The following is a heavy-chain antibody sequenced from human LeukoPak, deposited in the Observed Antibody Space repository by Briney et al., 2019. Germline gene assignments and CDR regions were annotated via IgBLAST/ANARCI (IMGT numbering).Heavy chain of an antibody. CDR3: AKDVSQGYTFGSIEEDY. CDR2: ISESDGST. V-gene: IGHV3-23*01. J-gene: IGHJ4*02. Sequence: GGSLRLSCAASGSTFSRYAMSWVRQAPGKGLEWLSAISESDGSTYYADSVKGRFTISRDNSKNTLYLQMNSLGADDTAVYFCAKDVSQGYTFGSIEEDYWGQGTLVTVSS. D-gene: IGHD5-18*01. CDR1: GSTFSRYA.